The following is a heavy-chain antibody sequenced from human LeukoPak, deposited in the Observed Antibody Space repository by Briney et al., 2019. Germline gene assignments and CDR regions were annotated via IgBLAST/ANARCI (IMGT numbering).Heavy chain of an antibody. CDR1: GYTFTSYD. CDR3: ARGGLRWWLTDFDY. D-gene: IGHD4-23*01. Sequence: GASVKVSCKASGYTFTSYDIHWVRQATGQGLEWMGRMNPNRGDTDYAQKFQGRVTMTRNTSISTAYMELSSLRSEDTAVYYCARGGLRWWLTDFDYWGQGTLVTVSS. CDR2: MNPNRGDT. J-gene: IGHJ4*02. V-gene: IGHV1-8*01.